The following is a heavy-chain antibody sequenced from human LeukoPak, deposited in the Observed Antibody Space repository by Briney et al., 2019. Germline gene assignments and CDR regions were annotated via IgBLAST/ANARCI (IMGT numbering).Heavy chain of an antibody. V-gene: IGHV4-59*01. CDR2: IYYSGNT. J-gene: IGHJ5*02. D-gene: IGHD3-22*01. Sequence: SEXLSLTCTVSGGSMSSYYWSWLRQPPGKRLEGIGYIYYSGNTNSNPSLKSRVTISVDTSKNQFSLNLSSVTAADTAVYYCARVRDRSLNNWFDPWGQGTLVTVSS. CDR3: ARVRDRSLNNWFDP. CDR1: GGSMSSYY.